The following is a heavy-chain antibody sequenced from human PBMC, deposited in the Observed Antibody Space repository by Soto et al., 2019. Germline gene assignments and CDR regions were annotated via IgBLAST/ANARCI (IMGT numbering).Heavy chain of an antibody. CDR3: ARGDIIVVPAAAGHYYFMDV. CDR1: VYSFTNYY. D-gene: IGHD2-2*01. V-gene: IGHV1-46*03. J-gene: IGHJ6*03. CDR2: INPNVGST. Sequence: ASVKVSCKASVYSFTNYYLHWVRQAPGQGLEWMGIINPNVGSTNYAQKFQGRVTMTRDTSTSTVYMELSSLRSEDTAVFYCARGDIIVVPAAAGHYYFMDVWGKGTTVTVSS.